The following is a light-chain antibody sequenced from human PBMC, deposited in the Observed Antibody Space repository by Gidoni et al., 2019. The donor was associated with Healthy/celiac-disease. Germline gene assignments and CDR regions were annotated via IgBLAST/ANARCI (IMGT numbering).Light chain of an antibody. J-gene: IGKJ4*01. V-gene: IGKV3-11*01. CDR3: QQRSNWPLT. CDR2: DAS. Sequence: IVLPQSPAPLSLSPGERATLTCRASQSVSSYLAWYQQKPGQAPRLLIYDASNRATGIPSRFSGSGSGTDFTLTISSLEPEDFAVYYCQQRSNWPLTFGGXTKVEIK. CDR1: QSVSSY.